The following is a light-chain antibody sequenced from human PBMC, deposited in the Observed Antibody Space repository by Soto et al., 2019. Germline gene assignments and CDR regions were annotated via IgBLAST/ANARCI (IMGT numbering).Light chain of an antibody. CDR2: LEGSGRY. CDR1: SGHSSYI. V-gene: IGLV4-60*02. CDR3: ASWDSKPGVV. Sequence: QSVLTQSSSASASLGSSVTLTCTLNSGHSSYIITWHQQQPGKVPPYLLMLEGSGRYNKGSGAPGRFSGSGSGADRYLTISILQYEDEAYYYGASWDSKPGVVFGGGTKVTVL. J-gene: IGLJ2*01.